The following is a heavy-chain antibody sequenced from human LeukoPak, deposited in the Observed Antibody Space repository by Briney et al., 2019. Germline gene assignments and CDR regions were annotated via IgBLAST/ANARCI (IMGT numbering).Heavy chain of an antibody. V-gene: IGHV4-59*12. Sequence: KTSETLSLTCTVSGGSITAYYWSWIRQPPGKRLEWIGYISYSGSTNYNPSLKSRVTMSVDTSKNQFSLKLSSVTAADTAVYYCARTRIDYGDYVGDYVGYFDYWGQGSLVTVSS. CDR3: ARTRIDYGDYVGDYVGYFDY. J-gene: IGHJ4*02. CDR2: ISYSGST. CDR1: GGSITAYY. D-gene: IGHD4-17*01.